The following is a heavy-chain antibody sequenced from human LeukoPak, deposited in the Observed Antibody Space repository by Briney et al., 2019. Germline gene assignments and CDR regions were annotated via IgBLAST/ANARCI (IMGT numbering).Heavy chain of an antibody. J-gene: IGHJ1*01. V-gene: IGHV4-31*03. CDR1: GGSISSGGYY. Sequence: SQTLSPTCTVSGGSISSGGYYWSWIRQHPGKGLEWIGYIYYSGSTYYNPSLKSRVTISVDTSKNQFSLKLSSVTAADTAVYYCARSYDFWSGYYRTDPQYFQHWGQGTLVTVSS. CDR3: ARSYDFWSGYYRTDPQYFQH. D-gene: IGHD3-3*01. CDR2: IYYSGST.